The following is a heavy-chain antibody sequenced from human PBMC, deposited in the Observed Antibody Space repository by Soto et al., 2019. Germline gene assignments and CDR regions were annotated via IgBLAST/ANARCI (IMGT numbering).Heavy chain of an antibody. Sequence: QVQLVESGGGVVQPGRSLRLSCAASGFTFSSYGMHWVRQAPGKGLEWVAVISYDGSNKYYADSVKGRFTISRDNSKNTLYLQMSSLRAEDTAVYYCVKDGSSGWPYYYGLDVSGQGTTVTVSS. CDR3: VKDGSSGWPYYYGLDV. V-gene: IGHV3-30*18. CDR2: ISYDGSNK. D-gene: IGHD6-19*01. J-gene: IGHJ6*02. CDR1: GFTFSSYG.